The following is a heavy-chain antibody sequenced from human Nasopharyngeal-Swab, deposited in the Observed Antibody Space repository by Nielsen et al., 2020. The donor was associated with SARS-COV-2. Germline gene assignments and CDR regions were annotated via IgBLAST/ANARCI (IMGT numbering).Heavy chain of an antibody. CDR2: INPDGSEK. D-gene: IGHD2-15*01. Sequence: GESLKISCAASGFTFSSLWMSWVRQVPGKGLEWVADINPDGSEKFYVDSVKGRFTISRDNSKNTLYLQMNSLRVEDTAVYYCVRGDGSPTFFDFWGQGNMVTVSS. CDR1: GFTFSSLW. CDR3: VRGDGSPTFFDF. J-gene: IGHJ4*02. V-gene: IGHV3-7*01.